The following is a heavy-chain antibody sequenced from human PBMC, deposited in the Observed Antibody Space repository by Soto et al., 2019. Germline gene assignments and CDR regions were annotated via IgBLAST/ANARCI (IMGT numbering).Heavy chain of an antibody. D-gene: IGHD6-13*01. V-gene: IGHV4-59*08. CDR2: IYYSGST. Sequence: QVQLQESGPGLVKPSETLSLTCTVSGGSISSYYWSWIRQPPGKGLEWIGYIYYSGSTNYNPSLKSRVTISVDTSKNQFSLKLSSVTAADTAVYHCARHGEHSSSWYFDFWGQGTLVTVSS. J-gene: IGHJ4*02. CDR1: GGSISSYY. CDR3: ARHGEHSSSWYFDF.